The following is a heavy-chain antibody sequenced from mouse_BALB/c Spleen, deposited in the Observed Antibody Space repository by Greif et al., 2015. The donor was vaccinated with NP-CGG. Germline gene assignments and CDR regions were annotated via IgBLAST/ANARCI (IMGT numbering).Heavy chain of an antibody. V-gene: IGHV14-1*02. CDR3: AYGNYFDY. D-gene: IGHD2-1*01. CDR2: IDPKNGNT. CDR1: GFNIKDYY. Sequence: VQLQQSGAELVRPGALVKLSCKASGFNIKDYYMHWVKQRPEQGLEWIGWIDPKNGNTIYDPKFQGKASITADTSSNTAYLQLSSLTSEDTAVYYCAYGNYFDYWGQGTTLTVSS. J-gene: IGHJ2*01.